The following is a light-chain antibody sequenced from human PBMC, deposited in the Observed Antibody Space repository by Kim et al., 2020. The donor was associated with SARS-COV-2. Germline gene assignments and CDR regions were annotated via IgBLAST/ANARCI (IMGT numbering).Light chain of an antibody. CDR2: GAS. J-gene: IGKJ3*01. Sequence: VSPGERATRSCRASQSVSSNLAWYQQKPGQAPRLLIDGASTRATGIPARFSGSGSGTEFTLTISSLQSEDFAVYYCQQYNNWPFTFGPGTKVDIK. CDR1: QSVSSN. CDR3: QQYNNWPFT. V-gene: IGKV3-15*01.